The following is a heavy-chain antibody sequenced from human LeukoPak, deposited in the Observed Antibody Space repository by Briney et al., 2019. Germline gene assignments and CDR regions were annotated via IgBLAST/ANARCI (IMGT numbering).Heavy chain of an antibody. V-gene: IGHV1-2*02. J-gene: IGHJ3*02. Sequence: ASVKVSCKASGYTFTDYYMHWVRQAPGQGLECMGWINPNSGGTNYAQKFQGRVTMTRDTSISTAYMELSGLRSDDTAVYYCARGMGTVTTNPHYDAFDIWGQGTMVTVSS. D-gene: IGHD4-17*01. CDR1: GYTFTDYY. CDR3: ARGMGTVTTNPHYDAFDI. CDR2: INPNSGGT.